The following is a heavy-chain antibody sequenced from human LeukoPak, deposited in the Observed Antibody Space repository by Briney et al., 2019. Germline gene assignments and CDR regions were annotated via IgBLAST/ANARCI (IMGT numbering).Heavy chain of an antibody. V-gene: IGHV1-46*01. J-gene: IGHJ4*02. CDR1: GYTFTTNY. Sequence: ASVKVSCKPSGYTFTTNYIHWVRQAPGQGLEWMGIINPSSGSTSYAQKFQGRVTVARDTSTRTVYMELSSLRFEDTAVYYCARASSGAPRFDYWGQGTLVTVSS. D-gene: IGHD6-19*01. CDR3: ARASSGAPRFDY. CDR2: INPSSGST.